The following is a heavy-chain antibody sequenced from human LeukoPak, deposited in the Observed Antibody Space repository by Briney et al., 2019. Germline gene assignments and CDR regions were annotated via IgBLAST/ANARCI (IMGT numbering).Heavy chain of an antibody. CDR1: GYTFTDYY. CDR3: ARVRPVRGIDWFDP. CDR2: INPNSGGT. V-gene: IGHV1-2*02. D-gene: IGHD3-10*01. Sequence: ASVKVSCKASGYTFTDYYIHWVRQAPGQGLEWMGCINPNSGGTNNAQKFQGRVTMTRDTSISTAYMELSRLRSDDTAIYYCARVRPVRGIDWFDPWGQGTLVTVSS. J-gene: IGHJ5*02.